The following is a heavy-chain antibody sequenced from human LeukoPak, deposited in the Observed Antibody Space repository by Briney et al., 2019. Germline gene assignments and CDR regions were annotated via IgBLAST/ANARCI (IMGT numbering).Heavy chain of an antibody. Sequence: GGSLRLSCAASGFTFSSYSMNWVRQAPGKGLEWVSYISSSSTIYYADSVKGRFTISRDNAKNSLYLQMNSLRAEDTAVYYCARDEYGYSSGWYCRYWGQGTLVTVSS. D-gene: IGHD6-19*01. CDR2: ISSSSTI. J-gene: IGHJ4*02. CDR3: ARDEYGYSSGWYCRY. CDR1: GFTFSSYS. V-gene: IGHV3-48*01.